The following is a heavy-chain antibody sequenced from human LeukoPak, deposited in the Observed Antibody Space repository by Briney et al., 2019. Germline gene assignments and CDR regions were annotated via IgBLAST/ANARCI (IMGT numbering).Heavy chain of an antibody. CDR3: AKARGAGTDFGY. J-gene: IGHJ4*02. CDR2: ISGSGGST. D-gene: IGHD6-19*01. V-gene: IGHV3-23*01. CDR1: GFTFSSYA. Sequence: PGGSLRLSCAASGFTFSSYAMSWVRQAPGKGLEWVSAISGSGGSTYYADSVKGRFTISRGNSKNTLYLQMNSLRAEDTAVYYCAKARGAGTDFGYWGQGTLVTVSS.